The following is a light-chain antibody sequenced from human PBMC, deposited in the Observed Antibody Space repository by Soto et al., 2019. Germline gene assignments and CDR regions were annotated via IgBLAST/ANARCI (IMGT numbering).Light chain of an antibody. Sequence: DVHETQSPSTLSASVGDRVAITCRASQSTSSWLAWYQQQPGKARKLLIYSASHLESGVPSRFSGSGSGTEFTLNISSLQSDDFASYCCQQYDSSFPRTVGQGTKVDSK. CDR2: SAS. CDR3: QQYDSSFPRT. V-gene: IGKV1-5*01. CDR1: QSTSSW. J-gene: IGKJ1*01.